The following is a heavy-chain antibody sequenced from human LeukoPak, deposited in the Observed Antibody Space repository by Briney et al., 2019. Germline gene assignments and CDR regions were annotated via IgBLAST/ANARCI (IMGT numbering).Heavy chain of an antibody. D-gene: IGHD4-17*01. Sequence: PSETLSLTCTVSGGSISSGAYYWSWIRQPPGKGLEWIGYIYHSGSTHYNPSLKSRVTISVDTSKNQFSLKLSSVTAADTAMYYCARDNGDYPFDYWGQGTLVTVSS. J-gene: IGHJ4*02. CDR2: IYHSGST. V-gene: IGHV4-30-2*01. CDR3: ARDNGDYPFDY. CDR1: GGSISSGAYY.